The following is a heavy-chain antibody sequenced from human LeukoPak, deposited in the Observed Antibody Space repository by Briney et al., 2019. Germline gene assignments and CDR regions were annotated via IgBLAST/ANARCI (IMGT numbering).Heavy chain of an antibody. J-gene: IGHJ4*02. V-gene: IGHV1-2*06. CDR3: AREVGATDNSFDY. Sequence: ASVNVSCKASGYSFADYYIHWVRQAPGQGLEWMGRINPKSGGTDYAQNFQGRVTMTRDTSITTAYMELSSLRSDDTAVYYCAREVGATDNSFDYWGQGTLVTVSS. CDR2: INPKSGGT. CDR1: GYSFADYY. D-gene: IGHD1-26*01.